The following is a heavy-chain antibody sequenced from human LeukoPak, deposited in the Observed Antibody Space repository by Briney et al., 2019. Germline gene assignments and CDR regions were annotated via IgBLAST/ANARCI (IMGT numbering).Heavy chain of an antibody. V-gene: IGHV1-18*01. CDR2: ISAYNGNT. Sequence: GASVKVSCKASGYTFTSYGISWVRQAPGQGLEWMGWISAYNGNTNYAQKLQGRVTMTTDTSTSTAYMELRSLRSDDTAVYYCARDERRYGSTPYYFDYWGQGTLVTVSS. J-gene: IGHJ4*02. D-gene: IGHD1-26*01. CDR1: GYTFTSYG. CDR3: ARDERRYGSTPYYFDY.